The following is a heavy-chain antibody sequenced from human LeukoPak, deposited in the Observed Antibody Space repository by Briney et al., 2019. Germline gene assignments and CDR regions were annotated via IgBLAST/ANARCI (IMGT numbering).Heavy chain of an antibody. CDR2: VGGSVGSM. J-gene: IGHJ4*02. D-gene: IGHD3-22*01. V-gene: IGHV3-23*01. Sequence: GGSLRLSCAASEFTFSSYVMSWVRQAPGKGPEWVSNVGGSVGSMFYAASVKGRFAISRDNSKNTLFLQKNNLRVDDTAVYYCAADRERDPSVYYLVGGQGTLITVSS. CDR1: EFTFSSYV. CDR3: AADRERDPSVYYLV.